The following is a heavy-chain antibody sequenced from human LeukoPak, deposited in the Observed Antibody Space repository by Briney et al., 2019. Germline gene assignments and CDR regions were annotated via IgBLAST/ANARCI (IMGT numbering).Heavy chain of an antibody. Sequence: SETLSLTCTVSGGSISTSNYCWGWIRQPPGKGLEWIGGIDHSGNTHYNPSLKNRVTISVDTSKNEFSLKLSSVTATDTAVYYCAKASAAVVVNRYYFDYWGKGTLVTVSS. V-gene: IGHV4-39*07. D-gene: IGHD6-19*01. CDR1: GGSISTSNYC. J-gene: IGHJ4*02. CDR2: IDHSGNT. CDR3: AKASAAVVVNRYYFDY.